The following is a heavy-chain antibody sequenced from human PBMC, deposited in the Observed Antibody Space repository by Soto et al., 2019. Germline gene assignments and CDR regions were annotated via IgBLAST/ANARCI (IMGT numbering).Heavy chain of an antibody. CDR2: INFSGST. Sequence: SETLSLTCTLSGGSISRYFWTWIRQPAGKGLEWIGRINFSGSTNYNPSLKSRVTMSVDTSKSQFSLKLSSVTAADTAVYYCARDEQQWRGFDSWGQGNLVTAPQ. V-gene: IGHV4-4*07. CDR3: ARDEQQWRGFDS. CDR1: GGSISRYF. D-gene: IGHD6-19*01. J-gene: IGHJ4*02.